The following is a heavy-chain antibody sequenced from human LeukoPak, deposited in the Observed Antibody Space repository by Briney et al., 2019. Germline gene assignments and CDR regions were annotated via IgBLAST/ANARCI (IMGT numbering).Heavy chain of an antibody. CDR2: ISAYNGNT. J-gene: IGHJ4*02. V-gene: IGHV1-18*01. CDR1: GYTFTSYG. CDR3: ARDISIVGASRADY. D-gene: IGHD1-26*01. Sequence: ASVKVSCKASGYTFTSYGISWVRQAPGQGLEWMGWISAYNGNTNYAQKLQGRVTMTTDTSTSTAYMELRSLRSDDTAVYHCARDISIVGASRADYWGQGTLVTVSS.